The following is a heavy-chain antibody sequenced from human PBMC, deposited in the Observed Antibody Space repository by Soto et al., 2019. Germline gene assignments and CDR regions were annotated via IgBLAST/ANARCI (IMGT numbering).Heavy chain of an antibody. CDR2: IDPSDSYT. D-gene: IGHD2-2*02. CDR3: ARQYCRSTSCYIGWFDP. CDR1: GYSFTNYW. Sequence: GESLKISCKGSGYSFTNYWISWVRQMPGKGLEWMGRIDPSDSYTKHSPSFQGHVTISADKSIGTAYLQWSSLKASDTAMYYCARQYCRSTSCYIGWFDPWGQGTLVTVSS. J-gene: IGHJ5*02. V-gene: IGHV5-10-1*01.